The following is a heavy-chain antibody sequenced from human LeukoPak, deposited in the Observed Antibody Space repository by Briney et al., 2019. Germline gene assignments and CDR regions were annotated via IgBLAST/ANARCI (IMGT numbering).Heavy chain of an antibody. V-gene: IGHV4-59*12. J-gene: IGHJ6*03. CDR2: TYYSGVT. CDR1: GGSISSYY. CDR3: ARDTGSYYYYYMDV. Sequence: PSETLSLTCTVSGGSISSYYWSWIRQPPGKGLEWIGHTYYSGVTNYNPSLESRVTISVDTSKNQFSLKLSSVTAADTAVYYRARDTGSYYYYYMDVWGKGTTVTVSS. D-gene: IGHD4-17*01.